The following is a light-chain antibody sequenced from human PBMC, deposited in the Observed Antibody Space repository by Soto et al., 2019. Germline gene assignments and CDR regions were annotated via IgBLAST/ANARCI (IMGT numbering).Light chain of an antibody. CDR3: AAWDDSLNGPV. CDR2: GND. J-gene: IGLJ2*01. V-gene: IGLV1-44*01. CDR1: SSNIESNT. Sequence: QAVVTQPPSASGTPGQRVTISCSGSSSNIESNTVNWYQQLPGTAPKLLIYGNDQRPSGVPDRFSGSKSGTSASLAISGLHSEDEADYYCAAWDDSLNGPVFGGGTKLTVL.